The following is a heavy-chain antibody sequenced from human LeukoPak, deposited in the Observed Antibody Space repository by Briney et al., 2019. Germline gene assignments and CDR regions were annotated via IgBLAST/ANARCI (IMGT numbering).Heavy chain of an antibody. CDR2: ISYDGSNK. V-gene: IGHV3-30-3*01. CDR3: ARDLPRGYSYGSLDY. D-gene: IGHD5-18*01. CDR1: GFTFSSYA. J-gene: IGHJ4*02. Sequence: GGSLRLSCAASGFTFSSYAMHWVRQAPGKGLEWVAVISYDGSNKYYADSAKGRFTISRDNSKNTLYLQMNSLRAEDTAVYYCARDLPRGYSYGSLDYWGQGTLVTVSS.